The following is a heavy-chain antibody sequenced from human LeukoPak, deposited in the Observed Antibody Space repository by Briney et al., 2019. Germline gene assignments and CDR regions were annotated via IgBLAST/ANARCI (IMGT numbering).Heavy chain of an antibody. J-gene: IGHJ4*02. V-gene: IGHV3-33*03. Sequence: GGSLRLSCAASGFTFSGYGMHWVRQAPGKGLEWVAVIWYDGSKKYYVDSVKGRFTVSRDNSKDTLYLQMNSLRAEDTAVYYCATPIAAAVIDYWGQGTLVTVSS. CDR3: ATPIAAAVIDY. D-gene: IGHD6-13*01. CDR2: IWYDGSKK. CDR1: GFTFSGYG.